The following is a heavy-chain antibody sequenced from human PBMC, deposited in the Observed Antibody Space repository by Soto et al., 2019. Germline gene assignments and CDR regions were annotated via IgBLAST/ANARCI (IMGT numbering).Heavy chain of an antibody. D-gene: IGHD6-13*01. J-gene: IGHJ4*02. CDR2: MSYDGTKE. CDR1: GFVFGSYA. V-gene: IGHV3-30*04. CDR3: AKEFGSTWIDH. Sequence: GGSLRLSCAASGFVFGSYAMHWVRQAPGKGLEWVAAMSYDGTKEYYADSVKGRFTISRDSSRNTLFLQLNSLRAEDTAVYYCAKEFGSTWIDHWGEGTLVTVSS.